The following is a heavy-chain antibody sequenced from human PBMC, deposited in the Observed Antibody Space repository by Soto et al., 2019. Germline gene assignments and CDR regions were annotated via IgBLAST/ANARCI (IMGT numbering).Heavy chain of an antibody. V-gene: IGHV3-30-3*01. Sequence: QVHLVESGGGVVQPGRSLRLSCAVSGFTFSNYAMHWVRQAPGKGLEWVAVISDDGSNKYYADSVKGRFTISRDNSKNTLYLQMNSLRAEYTAVYYCARDIRYSSSWYYYYGMDVWGQGTTVTVSS. CDR1: GFTFSNYA. D-gene: IGHD6-13*01. CDR3: ARDIRYSSSWYYYYGMDV. J-gene: IGHJ6*02. CDR2: ISDDGSNK.